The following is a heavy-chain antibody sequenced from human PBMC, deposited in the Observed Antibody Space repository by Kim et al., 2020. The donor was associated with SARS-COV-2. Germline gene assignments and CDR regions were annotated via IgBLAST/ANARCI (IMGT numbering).Heavy chain of an antibody. D-gene: IGHD3-10*01. V-gene: IGHV6-1*01. CDR3: ARENYDSGMRSGFDI. CDR1: GDTISSNNAT. CDR2: IYYRSKWSN. J-gene: IGHJ3*02. Sequence: SQTLSLTCAISGDTISSNNATWTWIRQSPSRGLEWLGRIYYRSKWSNDFALSVKSRITINPDTSKNQFSLQLNSVTPADAAIYYCARENYDSGMRSGFDIWGQGTMGTVSS.